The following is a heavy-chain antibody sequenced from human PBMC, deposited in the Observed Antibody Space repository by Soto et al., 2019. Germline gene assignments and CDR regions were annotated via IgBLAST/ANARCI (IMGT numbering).Heavy chain of an antibody. V-gene: IGHV4-31*03. Sequence: QVQLQESGPGLVKPSQTLSLTCTVSGGSISSGGYYWSWIRQHPGKGLEWIGYIRHTGSTYYNPSLKSRVSISADTSKNQFSLSLSAVTAADTAVYYCARAQQQLAEDYWGQGTLVTVSS. CDR1: GGSISSGGYY. CDR2: IRHTGST. D-gene: IGHD6-13*01. CDR3: ARAQQQLAEDY. J-gene: IGHJ4*02.